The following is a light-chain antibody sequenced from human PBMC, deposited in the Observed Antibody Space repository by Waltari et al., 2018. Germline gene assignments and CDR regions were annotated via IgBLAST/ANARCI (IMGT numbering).Light chain of an antibody. CDR1: SSAIGSYHV. J-gene: IGLJ2*01. CDR2: EVI. Sequence: QSALTQPASVSGSPGQSITISCTGSSSAIGSYHVFSWYQHHPGKAPTLVIYEVINRPSGVSNRFSGSKSGNTASLTISGLQAEDEADYYCCSYAGSVVFGGGTKLTVL. CDR3: CSYAGSVV. V-gene: IGLV2-23*02.